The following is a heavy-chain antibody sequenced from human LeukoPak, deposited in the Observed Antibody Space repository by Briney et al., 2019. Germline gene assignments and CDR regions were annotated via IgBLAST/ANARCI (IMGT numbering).Heavy chain of an antibody. D-gene: IGHD3-10*01. CDR2: ISSSSSYI. V-gene: IGHV3-21*01. CDR3: ARYYGSGSYDAFDI. Sequence: GGSLRLSCAASGFTFSSYSMNWIRQAPGKGLEWVSSISSSSSYIYYADSVKGRFTISRDNTKNSLYLQMNSLRAEDTAVYYYARYYGSGSYDAFDIWGQGTMVTVSS. CDR1: GFTFSSYS. J-gene: IGHJ3*02.